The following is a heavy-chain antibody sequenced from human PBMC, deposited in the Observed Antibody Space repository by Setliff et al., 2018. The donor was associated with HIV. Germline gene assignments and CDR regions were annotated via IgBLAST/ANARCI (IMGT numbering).Heavy chain of an antibody. V-gene: IGHV1-8*02. Sequence: ASVKVSCKASGYTFTSYDINWVRQATGQGLEWMGWMNPNSCNTGYAQKFQGRVTMTRNTSISTAYMGLSSLRSEDTAVYYCARFPVLGGMDVWGQGTTVTVSS. J-gene: IGHJ6*02. D-gene: IGHD1-20*01. CDR3: ARFPVLGGMDV. CDR1: GYTFTSYD. CDR2: MNPNSCNT.